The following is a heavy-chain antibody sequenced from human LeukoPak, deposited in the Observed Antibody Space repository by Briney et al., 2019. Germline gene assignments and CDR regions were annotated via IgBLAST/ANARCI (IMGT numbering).Heavy chain of an antibody. D-gene: IGHD6-13*01. CDR1: GFTFSSYS. V-gene: IGHV3-21*01. Sequence: GGSLRLSCAASGFTFSSYSMNWVRQAPGKGLEWVSSISSSSTYIYYVDSVKGRFTISRDNAKNSLYLQMNSLRAEDTAVYYCAREGSAADVYYFDYWGQGTLVTVSS. J-gene: IGHJ4*02. CDR2: ISSSSTYI. CDR3: AREGSAADVYYFDY.